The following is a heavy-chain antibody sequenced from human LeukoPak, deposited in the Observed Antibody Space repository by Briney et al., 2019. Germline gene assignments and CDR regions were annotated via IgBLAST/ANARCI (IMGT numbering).Heavy chain of an antibody. CDR2: MNPNSGNT. CDR3: AKYQVTMVREIDY. V-gene: IGHV1-8*01. Sequence: HGASVKVSCKASGYTFTSYDINWVRQATGQGLEWMGWMNPNSGNTGYAQKFQGRVTMTRNTSISTAYMELSSLRSEDTAVYYCAKYQVTMVREIDYWGQGTLVTVSS. J-gene: IGHJ4*02. D-gene: IGHD3-10*01. CDR1: GYTFTSYD.